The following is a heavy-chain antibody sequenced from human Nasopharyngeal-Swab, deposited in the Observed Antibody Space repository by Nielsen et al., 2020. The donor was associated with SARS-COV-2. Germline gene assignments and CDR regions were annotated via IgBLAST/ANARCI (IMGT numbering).Heavy chain of an antibody. CDR1: GFGFSAFA. CDR3: AKKYGTRGWYVGLDY. CDR2: AGGNDGST. J-gene: IGHJ4*02. V-gene: IGHV3-23*01. D-gene: IGHD6-19*01. Sequence: GESLKISCAASGFGFSAFAMSWVRQAPGKGLEWVSAAGGNDGSTFYADSVRGRFTISRDNSKNTLYLQMNSLRAVDTALYYCAKKYGTRGWYVGLDYWGQGTQVTVSS.